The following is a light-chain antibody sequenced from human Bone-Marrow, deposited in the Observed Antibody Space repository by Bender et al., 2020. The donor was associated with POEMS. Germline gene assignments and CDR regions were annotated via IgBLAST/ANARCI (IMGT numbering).Light chain of an antibody. J-gene: IGLJ2*01. Sequence: QSALTQPASVSGSPGQSVTISCSGSSRDIADSQHVSWYVHQPGKALQLIIFDVNYRPAGVSDRFSGSKSGNTASLTISGLQAEDEADYYCSSYKIKDSIIFGGGTKVIV. V-gene: IGLV2-14*01. CDR2: DVN. CDR3: SSYKIKDSII. CDR1: SRDIADSQH.